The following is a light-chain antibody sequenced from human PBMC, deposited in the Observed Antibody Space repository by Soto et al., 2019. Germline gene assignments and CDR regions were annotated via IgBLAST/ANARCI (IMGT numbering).Light chain of an antibody. CDR2: GAT. CDR1: QSISSY. CDR3: QQYNSYST. J-gene: IGKJ5*01. Sequence: IQLTQSPSSLSASVVDRVTITSRASQSISSYLNCYQQKPGKAPMLLIYGATNFQRGVPSRFSGSGSRTDFTLTISSLQPDDFATYYCQQYNSYSTFGQGTRLEIK. V-gene: IGKV1-39*01.